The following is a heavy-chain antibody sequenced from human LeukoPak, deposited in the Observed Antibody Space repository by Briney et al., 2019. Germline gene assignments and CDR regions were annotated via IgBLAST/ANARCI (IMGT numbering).Heavy chain of an antibody. V-gene: IGHV4-39*07. D-gene: IGHD3-9*01. CDR1: GGSISSSSYY. Sequence: SETLSLTCTVSGGSISSSSYYWGWIRQPPGKGLEWIGSIYYSGSTYYNPSLKSRVTISVDTSKDQFSLKLSSVTAADTAVYYCARVRYYDILTGYSSYYFDYWGQGTLVTVSS. CDR2: IYYSGST. CDR3: ARVRYYDILTGYSSYYFDY. J-gene: IGHJ4*02.